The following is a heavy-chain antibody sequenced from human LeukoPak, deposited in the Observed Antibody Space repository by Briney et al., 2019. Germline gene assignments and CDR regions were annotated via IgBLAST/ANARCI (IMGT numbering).Heavy chain of an antibody. CDR2: IYSGGIT. CDR1: GFTVSTNY. Sequence: GGSLRLSCAASGFTVSTNYMSWVRQAPGKDLEWVSLIYSGGITQYADSVKGRFTISRDNSKNTLYLQMTSLRAEDTAVYHCARDGYYDSSGYRKHDGFDIWGQGTLVTVSS. V-gene: IGHV3-66*01. J-gene: IGHJ3*02. D-gene: IGHD3-22*01. CDR3: ARDGYYDSSGYRKHDGFDI.